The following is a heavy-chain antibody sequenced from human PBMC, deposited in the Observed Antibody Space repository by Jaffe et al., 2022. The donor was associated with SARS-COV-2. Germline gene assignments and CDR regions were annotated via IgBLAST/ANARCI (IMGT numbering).Heavy chain of an antibody. CDR2: INHSGST. J-gene: IGHJ6*02. Sequence: QVQLQQWGAGLLKPSETLSLTCAVYGGSFSGYYWSWIRQPPGKGLEWIGEINHSGSTNYNPSLKSRVTISVDTSKNQFSLKLSSVTAADTAVYYCARGEDGAYYGMDVWGQGTTVTVSS. D-gene: IGHD1-26*01. CDR3: ARGEDGAYYGMDV. CDR1: GGSFSGYY. V-gene: IGHV4-34*01.